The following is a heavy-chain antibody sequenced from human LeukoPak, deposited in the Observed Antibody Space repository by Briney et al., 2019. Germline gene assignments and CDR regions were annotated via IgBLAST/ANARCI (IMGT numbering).Heavy chain of an antibody. Sequence: GGSLRLSCAASGFTFSSYEMNWVRQAPGKGLERVSSTSSSSSYIYYADSVKGRFTISRDNAKNSLYLQMNSLRAEDTAVYYCARDRSHSSSWYRYYYYYMDVWGKGTTVTVSS. D-gene: IGHD6-13*01. CDR3: ARDRSHSSSWYRYYYYYMDV. V-gene: IGHV3-21*01. J-gene: IGHJ6*03. CDR1: GFTFSSYE. CDR2: TSSSSSYI.